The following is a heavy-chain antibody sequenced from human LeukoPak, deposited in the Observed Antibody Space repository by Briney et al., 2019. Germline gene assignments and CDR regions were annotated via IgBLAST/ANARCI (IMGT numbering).Heavy chain of an antibody. CDR1: GYTFTSYG. Sequence: ASVKVSCKASGYTFTSYGISWVRQAPGQGLEWMGWISAYNGNTNYAQKLQGRVTMTTDTSTSTAYMELRSLSSDDTAVYYCARDPLRYSSSPGRYNWFDPWGQGTLVTVSS. D-gene: IGHD6-13*01. V-gene: IGHV1-18*01. J-gene: IGHJ5*02. CDR3: ARDPLRYSSSPGRYNWFDP. CDR2: ISAYNGNT.